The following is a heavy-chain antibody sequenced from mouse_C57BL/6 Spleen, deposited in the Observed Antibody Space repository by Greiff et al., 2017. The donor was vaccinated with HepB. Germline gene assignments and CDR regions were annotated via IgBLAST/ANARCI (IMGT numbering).Heavy chain of an antibody. J-gene: IGHJ4*01. D-gene: IGHD1-1*01. CDR1: GFTFRDYS. CDR3: ARDGGGSSSYYAMDY. V-gene: IGHV5-16*01. CDR2: INYDGSST. Sequence: LVESEAGFVQPGRSLPLSCPASGFTFRDYSMSWVRQVPEQGLEWVAYINYDGSSTYYLDSLKSRFIISRDNAKNILYLQMSSLKSEDTATYYCARDGGGSSSYYAMDYWGQGTSVTVAS.